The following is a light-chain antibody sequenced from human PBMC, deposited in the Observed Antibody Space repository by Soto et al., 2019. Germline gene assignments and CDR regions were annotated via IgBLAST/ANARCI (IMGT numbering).Light chain of an antibody. CDR3: CSYAGSHVL. V-gene: IGLV2-11*01. CDR2: DVT. CDR1: STDIGVYMY. J-gene: IGLJ2*01. Sequence: QSALTQPRSVSGSPGQSVTISCPGSSTDIGVYMYVSCYQQHPAKAPKLMIYDVTNRPSGVPDRFSGSKSGNTASLTISGLQAEDEADYYYCSYAGSHVLFGGGTKVTVL.